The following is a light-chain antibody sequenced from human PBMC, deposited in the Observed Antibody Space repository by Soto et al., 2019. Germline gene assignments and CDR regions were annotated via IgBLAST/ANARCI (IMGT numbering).Light chain of an antibody. V-gene: IGKV3D-20*02. J-gene: IGKJ5*01. CDR1: QIVSSNY. Sequence: EIVLTQSPGTLSLSPGERATLSCRASQIVSSNYLSWYHQKPGQAPRLLIYVASSRATGIPARFSGSGSATVFTLTISSLEPEVFAVYYSQQSSSWITFGQGTRLEIK. CDR2: VAS. CDR3: QQSSSWIT.